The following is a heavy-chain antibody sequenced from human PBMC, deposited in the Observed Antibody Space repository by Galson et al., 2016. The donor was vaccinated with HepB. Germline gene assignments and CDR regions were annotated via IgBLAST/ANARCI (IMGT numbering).Heavy chain of an antibody. CDR1: GFTSTNYW. CDR3: ARDRDDILTGYHPLFDN. V-gene: IGHV3-74*01. D-gene: IGHD3-9*01. CDR2: INSDGSTT. Sequence: SLRLSCAASGFTSTNYWMHWVRQAPGKGLVWVSRINSDGSTTTYADSVKGRFTISRDNAKNSLYVQMDSLRAEDTAVYYCARDRDDILTGYHPLFDNWGQGTLVTVSS. J-gene: IGHJ4*02.